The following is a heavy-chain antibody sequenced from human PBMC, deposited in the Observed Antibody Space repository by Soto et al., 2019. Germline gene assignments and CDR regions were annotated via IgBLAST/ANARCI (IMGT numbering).Heavy chain of an antibody. V-gene: IGHV1-2*02. D-gene: IGHD3-10*01. CDR2: INPNSGGT. Sequence: QVQLVQSGAEVKKPGASVKVSCKASGYIFTEYYIHWVRQAPGQGLEWMGWINPNSGGTNYAQKFHGGVTMTRDTSISTAYMELNSLRSDDTAMYYCARSIGVTKGDYGMDVWGQGTTVTVSS. CDR3: ARSIGVTKGDYGMDV. CDR1: GYIFTEYY. J-gene: IGHJ6*02.